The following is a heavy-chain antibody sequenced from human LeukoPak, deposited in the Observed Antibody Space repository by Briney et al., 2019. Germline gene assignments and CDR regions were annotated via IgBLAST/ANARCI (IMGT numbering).Heavy chain of an antibody. CDR3: ARVRSDFWSGYLAYGMDV. V-gene: IGHV1-18*01. CDR2: ISAYNGNT. Sequence: ASVKVSCKASGYTFTSYDISWVRQAPGQGLEWMGWISAYNGNTNYAQKLQGRVTMTTDTSTSTAYMELRSLRSDDTAVYYCARVRSDFWSGYLAYGMDVWGQGTTVTVSS. J-gene: IGHJ6*02. D-gene: IGHD3-3*01. CDR1: GYTFTSYD.